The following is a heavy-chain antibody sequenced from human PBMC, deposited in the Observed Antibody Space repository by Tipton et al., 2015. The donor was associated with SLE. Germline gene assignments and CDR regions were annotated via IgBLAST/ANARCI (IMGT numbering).Heavy chain of an antibody. CDR1: GFSISSGYY. CDR3: ARHGRGVAVAGAPFDP. D-gene: IGHD6-13*01. J-gene: IGHJ5*02. V-gene: IGHV4-38-2*01. CDR2: IHHSGNT. Sequence: TLSLTCAVSGFSISSGYYWGWIRQPPGEGLEWIGSIHHSGNTYFNPSLRSRVTISADTSKNQLFLRLRSVTAADTAVYYCARHGRGVAVAGAPFDPWGQGTLITVSS.